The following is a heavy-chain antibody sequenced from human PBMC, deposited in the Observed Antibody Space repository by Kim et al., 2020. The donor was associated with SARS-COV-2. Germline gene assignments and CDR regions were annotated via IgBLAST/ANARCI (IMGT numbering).Heavy chain of an antibody. D-gene: IGHD3-10*01. J-gene: IGHJ5*02. Sequence: GGSLRLSCAASGFTFGDYAMHWVRQAPGKGLEWVSGISWNSGSIGYADSVKGRFTISRDNAKNSLYLQMNSLRAEDTALDYCAKDMGLLWFGELNWFDPWGQGTLVTVSS. CDR3: AKDMGLLWFGELNWFDP. CDR2: ISWNSGSI. V-gene: IGHV3-9*01. CDR1: GFTFGDYA.